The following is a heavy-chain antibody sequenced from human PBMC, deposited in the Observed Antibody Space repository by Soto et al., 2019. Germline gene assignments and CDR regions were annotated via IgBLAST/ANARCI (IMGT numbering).Heavy chain of an antibody. Sequence: GASVKVSCKASGYTFTSYGISWVRQAPGQGLEWMGWISAYNGNTNYAQKLQGRVTMTTDTSTSTAYMELRSLRSDDTAVYYCARDKLLWFRELVNPNFDYWGQGTLVTASS. V-gene: IGHV1-18*01. CDR1: GYTFTSYG. D-gene: IGHD3-10*01. J-gene: IGHJ4*02. CDR2: ISAYNGNT. CDR3: ARDKLLWFRELVNPNFDY.